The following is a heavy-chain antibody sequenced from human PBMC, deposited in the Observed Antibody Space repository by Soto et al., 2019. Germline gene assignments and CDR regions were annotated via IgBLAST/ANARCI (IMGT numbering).Heavy chain of an antibody. V-gene: IGHV1-69*02. D-gene: IGHD2-15*01. CDR1: GGTFSTYT. Sequence: SVKVSCKASGGTFSTYTISWVRQGPGQGLEWMGRIAPIINIPDYSQKFQGRVTITADKSTTTAYMELSSLRSEDTAVYYCARAMCFGGSCFLEVRGQRSLVTVSS. CDR2: IAPIINIP. J-gene: IGHJ4*02. CDR3: ARAMCFGGSCFLEV.